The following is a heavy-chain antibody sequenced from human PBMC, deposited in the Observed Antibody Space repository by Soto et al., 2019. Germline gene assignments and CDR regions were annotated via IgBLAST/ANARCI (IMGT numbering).Heavy chain of an antibody. CDR1: GWTFRGYY. V-gene: IGHV4-34*01. CDR3: ASPYLDLWSGLNWLDP. J-gene: IGHJ5*02. D-gene: IGHD3-3*01. CDR2: INYSGST. Sequence: ETMYMTSPVYGWTFRGYYGSWIRKNTGKGLEWIGGINYSGSTNYNPSLKSRVTISVDTSKNQFSLKLSSVTAADTALYYCASPYLDLWSGLNWLDPRGQGTLVTVSS.